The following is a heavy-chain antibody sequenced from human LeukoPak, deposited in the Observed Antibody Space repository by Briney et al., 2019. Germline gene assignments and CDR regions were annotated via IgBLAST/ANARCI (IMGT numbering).Heavy chain of an antibody. J-gene: IGHJ3*02. D-gene: IGHD3-10*01. CDR1: GGTFISYA. Sequence: GASVKVSCKASGGTFISYAISWVRQAPGQGREWMGGIIPVFGTANYAQKFQARVTITADESPSTAYMELSSLRSEDTAVYYCARDPLWFGELLNALDIWGQGTMVTVSS. CDR2: IIPVFGTA. CDR3: ARDPLWFGELLNALDI. V-gene: IGHV1-69*13.